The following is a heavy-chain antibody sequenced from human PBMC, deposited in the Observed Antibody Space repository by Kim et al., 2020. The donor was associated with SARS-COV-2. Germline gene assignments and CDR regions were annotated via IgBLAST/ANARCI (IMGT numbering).Heavy chain of an antibody. CDR2: ISYDGSNK. Sequence: GGSLRLSCAASGFTFSSYGMHWVRQAPGKGLEWVAVISYDGSNKYYADSVKGRFTISRDNSKNTLYLQMNSLRAEDTAVYYCAKDILLFRVGATGDYWGQGTLVTVSS. CDR1: GFTFSSYG. D-gene: IGHD1-26*01. J-gene: IGHJ4*02. CDR3: AKDILLFRVGATGDY. V-gene: IGHV3-30*18.